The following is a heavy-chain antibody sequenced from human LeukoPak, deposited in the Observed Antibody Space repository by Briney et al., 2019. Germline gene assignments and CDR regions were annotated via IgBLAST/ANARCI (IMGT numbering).Heavy chain of an antibody. CDR1: GGPISSGSYF. J-gene: IGHJ3*02. V-gene: IGHV4-61*02. D-gene: IGHD3-10*01. CDR3: ARWMVRGVTAFDI. CDR2: IYTSEST. Sequence: KLSQTLSLTCSVSGGPISSGSYFWSWIRQPAGKGLECIGRIYTSESTKYNPSLKSRVTISIDTSKNQFSLKLNSVTAADTAVYYCARWMVRGVTAFDIWGQGTMVTVSS.